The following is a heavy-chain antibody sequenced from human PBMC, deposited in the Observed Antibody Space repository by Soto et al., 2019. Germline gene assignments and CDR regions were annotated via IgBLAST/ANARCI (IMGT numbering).Heavy chain of an antibody. V-gene: IGHV3-9*01. D-gene: IGHD6-19*01. CDR3: AKGAYSSGSYYFDY. J-gene: IGHJ4*02. CDR2: ISWNSGSI. Sequence: LRLSCAASGFTFDDYAMHWVRQAPGKGLEWVSGISWNSGSIGYTDSVKGRFTISRDNAKNSLYLQMNSLRAEDTALYYCAKGAYSSGSYYFDYWGQGTLVTVS. CDR1: GFTFDDYA.